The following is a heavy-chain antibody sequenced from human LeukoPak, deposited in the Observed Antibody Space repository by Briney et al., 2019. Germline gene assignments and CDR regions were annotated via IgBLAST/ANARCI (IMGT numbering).Heavy chain of an antibody. CDR1: GFTFTSFA. D-gene: IGHD3-16*02. CDR3: AKDGSYDYVWGSYRSLYYFDY. V-gene: IGHV3-23*01. Sequence: PGGSLRLSCAASGFTFTSFAMSWVRQAPGEGLEWVSAIGAGGDSTYYADSVKGRFTISRDNSKNTLFLQMNSLRAEDTAVYYCAKDGSYDYVWGSYRSLYYFDYWGQGTLVTVSS. J-gene: IGHJ4*02. CDR2: IGAGGDST.